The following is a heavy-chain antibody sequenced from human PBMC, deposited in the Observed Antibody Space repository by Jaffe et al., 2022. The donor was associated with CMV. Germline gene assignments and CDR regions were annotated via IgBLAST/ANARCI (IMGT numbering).Heavy chain of an antibody. CDR2: IENSGSA. V-gene: IGHV4-39*01. CDR3: VRHVREAYYIESNGYYYDYFDY. J-gene: IGHJ4*02. CDR1: GDSMTESDYY. Sequence: QLQLHESGPGLVKPSETLSLTCSVSGDSMTESDYYWGWIRQSPGKGLAWIGSIENSGSAYYNPSLKSRVIISVDTSKKQFSLKVSSVTAADTSVYYCVRHVREAYYIESNGYYYDYFDYWGQGTLVTVSS. D-gene: IGHD3-22*01.